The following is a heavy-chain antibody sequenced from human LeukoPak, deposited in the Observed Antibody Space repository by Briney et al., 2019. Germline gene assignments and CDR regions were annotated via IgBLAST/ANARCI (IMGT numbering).Heavy chain of an antibody. V-gene: IGHV3-7*01. CDR1: GFTFNGFW. D-gene: IGHD4-17*01. CDR3: TRDALYGEPSYYYMDV. J-gene: IGHJ6*03. Sequence: GGSLRLSCAASGFTFNGFWMSWVRQAPGKGLEWVANIKQDGSDIYYLGSVRGRFTISRDNAMNPLYLQMNSLRAEDTVVYYCTRDALYGEPSYYYMDVWGKGTTVTVSS. CDR2: IKQDGSDI.